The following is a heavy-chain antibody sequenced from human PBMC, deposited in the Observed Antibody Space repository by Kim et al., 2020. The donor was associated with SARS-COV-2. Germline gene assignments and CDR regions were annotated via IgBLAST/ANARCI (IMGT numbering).Heavy chain of an antibody. CDR1: GFTFSRWA. CDR3: ARDLSPCLGCCTFSYF. Sequence: GGSLRLSCAASGFTFSRWARHWVRQATCKGPEWVSVLSYDGSNKYYADSVRGRFTIYRDNSTDTLYLQMHNLRRDDTGLYYCARDLSPCLGCCTFSYF. V-gene: IGHV3-30-3*01. D-gene: IGHD2-2*02. J-gene: IGHJ4*01. CDR2: LSYDGSNK.